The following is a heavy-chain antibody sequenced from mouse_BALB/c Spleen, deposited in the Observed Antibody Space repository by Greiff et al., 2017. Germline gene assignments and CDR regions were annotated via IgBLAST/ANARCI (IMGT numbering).Heavy chain of an antibody. V-gene: IGHV1-7*01. D-gene: IGHD1-1*01. J-gene: IGHJ4*01. CDR2: INPSTGYT. CDR3: AEYYYGSSDYAMDY. Sequence: VQLQQSGAELAKPGASVKMSCKASGYTFTSYWMHWVKQRPGQGLEWIGYINPSTGYTEYNQKFKDKATLTADKSSSTAYMQLSSLTSEDSAVYYCAEYYYGSSDYAMDYWGQGTSVTVSS. CDR1: GYTFTSYW.